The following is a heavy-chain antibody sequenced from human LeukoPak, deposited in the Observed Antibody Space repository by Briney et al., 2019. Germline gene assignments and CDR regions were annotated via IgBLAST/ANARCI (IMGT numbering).Heavy chain of an antibody. Sequence: ASVKVSCKASGGTFSSYAISWVRQAPGQGLEWMGRITPILGIANYAQKFQGRVTITADKSTSTAYMELSSLRSEDTAVYYCARPFGYCSSTSCYANYYYYGMDVWGQGTTVTVSS. CDR1: GGTFSSYA. CDR3: ARPFGYCSSTSCYANYYYYGMDV. D-gene: IGHD2-2*03. CDR2: ITPILGIA. J-gene: IGHJ6*02. V-gene: IGHV1-69*04.